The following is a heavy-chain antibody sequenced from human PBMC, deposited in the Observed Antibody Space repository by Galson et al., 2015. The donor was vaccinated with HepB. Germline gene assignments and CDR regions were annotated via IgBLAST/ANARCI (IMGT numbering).Heavy chain of an antibody. CDR2: ISTSGGST. V-gene: IGHV3-23*01. Sequence: SLRLSCAASGFTFSSYAMSWVRQAPGKGLEWVSGISTSGGSTYYADSVKVRFTIFRDNSKDTLSLQMNSLRAEDTAVYYCAKAWTGISRFDPWGQGTLVTVSS. CDR1: GFTFSSYA. D-gene: IGHD3/OR15-3a*01. J-gene: IGHJ5*02. CDR3: AKAWTGISRFDP.